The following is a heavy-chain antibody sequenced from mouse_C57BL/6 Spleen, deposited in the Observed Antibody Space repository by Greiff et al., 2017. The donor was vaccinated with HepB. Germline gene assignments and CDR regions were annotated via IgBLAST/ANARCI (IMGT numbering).Heavy chain of an antibody. J-gene: IGHJ4*01. Sequence: QVQLKESGPGLVQPSQSLSITCTVSGFSLTSYGVHWVRQSPGKGLEWLGVIWSGGSTDYNAAFISRLSISKDNSKSQVFFKMNSLQADDTAIYYCARKGGNYDYDCAMDYWGQGTSVTVSS. D-gene: IGHD2-4*01. CDR3: ARKGGNYDYDCAMDY. V-gene: IGHV2-2*01. CDR2: IWSGGST. CDR1: GFSLTSYG.